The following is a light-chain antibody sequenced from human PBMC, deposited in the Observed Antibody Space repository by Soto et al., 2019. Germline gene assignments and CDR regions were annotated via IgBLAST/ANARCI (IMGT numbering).Light chain of an antibody. CDR2: GAS. CDR3: QQYGSSPPSWT. V-gene: IGKV3-20*01. J-gene: IGKJ1*01. Sequence: ETVLTQSPGTLSLSPGERATLSCMASQSVSSSYLAWYQQKHGQAPRLLIYGASSRATGIPDRFSGSGSGTDFTLTISRLEPEDFAVYYCQQYGSSPPSWTFGQGTKVEIK. CDR1: QSVSSSY.